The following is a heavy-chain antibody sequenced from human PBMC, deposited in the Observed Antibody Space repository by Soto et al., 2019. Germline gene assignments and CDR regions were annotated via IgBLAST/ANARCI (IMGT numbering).Heavy chain of an antibody. V-gene: IGHV3-74*01. D-gene: IGHD2-15*01. J-gene: IGHJ6*02. CDR2: INSDGSST. CDR1: GFTFSSYW. Sequence: PGGSLRLSCAASGFTFSSYWMHWVRQAPGKGLVWVSRINSDGSSTSYADSVKGRFTISRDNAKNTLYLQMNSLRAEDTAVYYCVRIPHCSGGSCYSYYYYGMDVWGQGTTVTVSS. CDR3: VRIPHCSGGSCYSYYYYGMDV.